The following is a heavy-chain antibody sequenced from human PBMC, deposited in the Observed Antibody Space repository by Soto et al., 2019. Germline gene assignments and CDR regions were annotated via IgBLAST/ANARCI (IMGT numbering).Heavy chain of an antibody. CDR1: GGTFSTYA. CDR3: ASGIQLWLRRINNGYSG. D-gene: IGHD5-18*01. CDR2: IIPMFGTA. V-gene: IGHV1-69*12. Sequence: QVQLVQSGAEVKKPESSVKVSCKAPGGTFSTYAISWVRQAPGQGLEWMGGIIPMFGTANYAQRLQDRVTITADESTNIVYMELSILRSEDTAVYFCASGIQLWLRRINNGYSGWGQGTLVTVSS. J-gene: IGHJ4*02.